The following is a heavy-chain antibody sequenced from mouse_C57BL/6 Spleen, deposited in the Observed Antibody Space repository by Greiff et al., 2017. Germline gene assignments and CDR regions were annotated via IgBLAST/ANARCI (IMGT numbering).Heavy chain of an antibody. J-gene: IGHJ4*01. CDR1: GFNIKDDY. Sequence: VQLKESGAELVRPGASVKLSCTASGFNIKDDYMPWVKQRPEQGLEWIGWIDPENGDTEYASKFQGKATITADTSSNTAYLQLSSLTSEDTAVYYCTKKLSYYYAMDDWGQGTSVTVSS. D-gene: IGHD6-1*01. CDR3: TKKLSYYYAMDD. V-gene: IGHV14-4*01. CDR2: IDPENGDT.